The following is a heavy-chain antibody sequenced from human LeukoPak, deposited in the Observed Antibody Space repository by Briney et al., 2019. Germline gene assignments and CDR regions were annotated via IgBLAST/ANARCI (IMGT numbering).Heavy chain of an antibody. D-gene: IGHD4-17*01. Sequence: GGSLRLSCAASGFSVRSNYMSWVRQAPGKGLEWVSVLYNDGSTYYADSVKGRFTISRDNSMNTLYLQMNSLRAEDTAVYYCARDSLLLNDYGDYRLFDYWGQGTLVTVSS. CDR3: ARDSLLLNDYGDYRLFDY. J-gene: IGHJ4*02. CDR1: GFSVRSNY. V-gene: IGHV3-66*01. CDR2: LYNDGST.